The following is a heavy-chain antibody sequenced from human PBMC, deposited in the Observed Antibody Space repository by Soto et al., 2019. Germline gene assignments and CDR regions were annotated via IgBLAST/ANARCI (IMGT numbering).Heavy chain of an antibody. J-gene: IGHJ6*02. CDR1: GYTFTSYD. CDR3: ASTYYDFWSGNYGMDV. CDR2: MNPNSGNT. Sequence: VASVKVSCKASGYTFTSYDINWVRQATGQGLEWMGWMNPNSGNTGYAQKFQGRVTMTRNTSISTAYMELSSLRSEDTAVYYCASTYYDFWSGNYGMDVWGQGTTVTVSS. D-gene: IGHD3-3*01. V-gene: IGHV1-8*01.